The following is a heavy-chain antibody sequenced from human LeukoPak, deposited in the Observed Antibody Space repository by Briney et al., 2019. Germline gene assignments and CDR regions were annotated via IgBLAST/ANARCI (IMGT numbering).Heavy chain of an antibody. Sequence: SVKISCKAYGGTFSSYAISWVRQAPGQGLEWMGRIIPILGIANYAQKFQGRVTITADKSTSTAYMELSSLRSEDTAVYYCARGYCSGGSCYNNWFDPWGQGTLVTVSS. CDR3: ARGYCSGGSCYNNWFDP. J-gene: IGHJ5*02. CDR2: IIPILGIA. D-gene: IGHD2-15*01. CDR1: GGTFSSYA. V-gene: IGHV1-69*04.